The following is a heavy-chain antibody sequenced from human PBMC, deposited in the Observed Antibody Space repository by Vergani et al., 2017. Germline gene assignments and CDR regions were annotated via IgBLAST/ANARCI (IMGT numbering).Heavy chain of an antibody. D-gene: IGHD3-10*01. CDR1: GYTFTSYG. Sequence: QVQLVQSGAEVKKPGASVKVSCKASGYTFTSYGISWVRQAPGQGLEWMGGIIPIFGTANYAQKFQGRVTITADESTGTAYMELSSLGSEDTAVYYCAKEPYSYYYGSGSYYGSVAFDIWGQGTMVTVSS. J-gene: IGHJ3*02. CDR2: IIPIFGTA. CDR3: AKEPYSYYYGSGSYYGSVAFDI. V-gene: IGHV1-69*13.